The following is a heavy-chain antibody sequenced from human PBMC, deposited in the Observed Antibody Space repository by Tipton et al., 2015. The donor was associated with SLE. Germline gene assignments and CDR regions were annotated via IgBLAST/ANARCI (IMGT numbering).Heavy chain of an antibody. CDR2: MSYSGST. Sequence: GLVKPSQILSLTCTVSGGSISSDDYYWTWIRQHPGKGLEWIGHMSYSGSTYYNPSLKSRITISVDTSKNQFSLKLSSVTAADTAVYYCAREGQLVPNWFDPWGQGTLVTVSS. CDR3: AREGQLVPNWFDP. J-gene: IGHJ5*02. V-gene: IGHV4-31*03. CDR1: GGSISSDDYY. D-gene: IGHD6-6*01.